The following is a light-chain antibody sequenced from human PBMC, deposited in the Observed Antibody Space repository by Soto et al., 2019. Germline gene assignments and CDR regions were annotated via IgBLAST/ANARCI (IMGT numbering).Light chain of an antibody. J-gene: IGLJ2*01. Sequence: QSAPTQPPSASVSPGQSVTISCTGTSRDVGGYNYVSWYQQHPGKAPKLMIYELRKRHSGVPERFSGCWFGNAASLTVSGRQDEDEDDYYCNSYAGSNNLVFGGGTKLTVL. CDR2: ELR. CDR3: NSYAGSNNLV. CDR1: SRDVGGYNY. V-gene: IGLV2-8*01.